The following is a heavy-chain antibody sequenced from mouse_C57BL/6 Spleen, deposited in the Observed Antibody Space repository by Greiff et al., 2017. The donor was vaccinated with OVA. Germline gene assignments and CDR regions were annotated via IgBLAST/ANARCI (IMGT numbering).Heavy chain of an antibody. D-gene: IGHD2-4*01. V-gene: IGHV1-50*01. Sequence: QVQLQQPGAELVKPGASVKLSCKASGYTFTSYWMQWVKQRPGQGLEWIGEIDPSDSYTNYNQKFKGKATLTVDTSSSTAYMQLSSLTSEDSAVYYCAKGKDYDYIWDIDVWGTGTTVTVSS. CDR3: AKGKDYDYIWDIDV. CDR2: IDPSDSYT. J-gene: IGHJ1*03. CDR1: GYTFTSYW.